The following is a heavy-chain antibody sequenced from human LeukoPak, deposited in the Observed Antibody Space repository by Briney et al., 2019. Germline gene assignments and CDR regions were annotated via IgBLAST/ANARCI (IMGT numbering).Heavy chain of an antibody. V-gene: IGHV3-11*01. CDR1: GFTFSDYY. CDR2: ISSSGSTI. D-gene: IGHD3-3*01. Sequence: GGSLRLSCAASGFTFSDYYMSWIRQAPGKGLEWVSYISSSGSTIYYADSLKGRFTISRDNAKNSLYLQMNSLRAEDTAVYYCARVLREWLLFGWFDPWGQGTLVTVSS. J-gene: IGHJ5*02. CDR3: ARVLREWLLFGWFDP.